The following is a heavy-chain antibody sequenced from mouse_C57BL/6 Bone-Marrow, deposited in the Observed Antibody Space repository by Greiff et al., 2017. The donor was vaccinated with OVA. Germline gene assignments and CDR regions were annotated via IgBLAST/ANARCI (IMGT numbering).Heavy chain of an antibody. CDR1: GYTFTSYW. D-gene: IGHD1-1*01. CDR3: ARGGFITTVPVDY. V-gene: IGHV1-55*01. Sequence: QVQLQQPGAELVKPGASVQMSCKASGYTFTSYWITWVKQRPGQGLEWIGDIYPGSGSTNYNEKFKSKATLTVDTSSSTAYMQLSSLTSEDSAVYYGARGGFITTVPVDYWGQGTTLTVSS. J-gene: IGHJ2*01. CDR2: IYPGSGST.